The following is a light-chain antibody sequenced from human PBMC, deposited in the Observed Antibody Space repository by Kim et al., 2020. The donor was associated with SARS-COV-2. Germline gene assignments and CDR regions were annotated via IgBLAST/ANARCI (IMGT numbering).Light chain of an antibody. Sequence: SVGDTFIITCRDSQSINNRLAWYQHKPGKAPKLLLYGASNLETGVPSRFSGSGSGTEFTLTITSLQSDDFATYYCQHYNGFPLTFGGGTKVDIK. CDR3: QHYNGFPLT. J-gene: IGKJ4*01. V-gene: IGKV1-5*03. CDR2: GAS. CDR1: QSINNR.